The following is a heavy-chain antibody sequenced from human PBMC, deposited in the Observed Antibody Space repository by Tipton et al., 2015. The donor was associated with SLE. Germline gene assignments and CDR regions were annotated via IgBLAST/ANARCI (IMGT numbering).Heavy chain of an antibody. J-gene: IGHJ4*02. CDR1: GGSFCGYY. V-gene: IGHV4-34*01. Sequence: TLSLTCAVYGGSFCGYYGSCIRHPPGKGLVWIGEINHSGSTNYNPTLKGRVTTSVDTSKNQFSLKLSPVTAADPAVYYCARRGGSLEWGQGTLDTVSS. CDR3: ARRGGSLE. D-gene: IGHD1-1*01. CDR2: INHSGST.